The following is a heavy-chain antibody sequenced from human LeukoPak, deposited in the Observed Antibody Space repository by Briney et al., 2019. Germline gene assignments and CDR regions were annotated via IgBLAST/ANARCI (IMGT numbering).Heavy chain of an antibody. CDR2: ISWDGGST. V-gene: IGHV3-43D*04. CDR3: AKDIKVRITIVRGPNAIYYYYGRDV. D-gene: IGHD3-10*01. CDR1: GCTFDDYA. J-gene: IGHJ6*04. Sequence: GGSLRLSCAASGCTFDDYAMHWVRQAPGKGLEWISLISWDGGSTYYADSVKGRFTISRDNSKNSLYLQMNSLRAEDTALYYCAKDIKVRITIVRGPNAIYYYYGRDVWGKGTTVTVSS.